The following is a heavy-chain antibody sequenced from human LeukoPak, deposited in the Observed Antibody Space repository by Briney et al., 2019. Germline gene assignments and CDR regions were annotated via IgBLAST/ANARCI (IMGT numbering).Heavy chain of an antibody. CDR2: INPSGGST. D-gene: IGHD1-26*01. V-gene: IGHV1-46*01. Sequence: ASVTVSFKASGYTFTNYYMHWVGQAPGQGLEWMGIINPSGGSTSYAQKFQGRVTMTRDTSTSTVYMELSSLRSEDTAVYYCARGGQWELLYYYYMDVWGKGTTVTVSS. J-gene: IGHJ6*03. CDR1: GYTFTNYY. CDR3: ARGGQWELLYYYYMDV.